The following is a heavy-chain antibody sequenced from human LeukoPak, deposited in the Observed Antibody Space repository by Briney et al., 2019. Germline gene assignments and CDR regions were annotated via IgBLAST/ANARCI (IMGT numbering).Heavy chain of an antibody. CDR3: TRRHYGDYVVDN. D-gene: IGHD4-17*01. CDR2: IRSKAHRYAT. CDR1: GFTFNGSA. J-gene: IGHJ4*02. V-gene: IGHV3-73*01. Sequence: GGSLRLSCATSGFTFNGSALHWVRQASGQGLEWVGRIRSKAHRYATAYAASVKGRFTVFRDDSKNMAYLQMNSLKTEDTAIYYCTRRHYGDYVVDNRGQGTLVTVSS.